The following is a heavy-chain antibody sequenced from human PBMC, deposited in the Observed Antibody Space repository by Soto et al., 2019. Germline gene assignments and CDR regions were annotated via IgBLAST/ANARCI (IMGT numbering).Heavy chain of an antibody. D-gene: IGHD2-8*02. V-gene: IGHV4-59*01. CDR1: GGSISGYY. CDR3: ARLTGGTYLSFYYYIGV. Sequence: QVQLQESGPGLVKPSETLSLTCTVSGGSISGYYWSWIRQAPGKGLEWIGYIYYSGTTNYDPSLNGRVNMSVDTSKNQFSLKHISVTTADASVYYCARLTGGTYLSFYYYIGVWGKWTTVTVSS. CDR2: IYYSGTT. J-gene: IGHJ6*03.